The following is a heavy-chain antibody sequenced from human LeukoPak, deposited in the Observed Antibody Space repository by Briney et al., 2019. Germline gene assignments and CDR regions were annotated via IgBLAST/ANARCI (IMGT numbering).Heavy chain of an antibody. V-gene: IGHV3-30*02. J-gene: IGHJ4*02. D-gene: IGHD6-6*01. CDR2: IRSDGGNK. CDR1: GFRFSGIG. Sequence: PGRSLRLSCAASGFRFSGIGMHWVRQAPGKGLDWVAYIRSDGGNKHYADSVKGRFSISRDNSKNTLSLEMNSLRTEDTAVYYCAKDLWYTSSSEEYWGQGTLVTVSS. CDR3: AKDLWYTSSSEEY.